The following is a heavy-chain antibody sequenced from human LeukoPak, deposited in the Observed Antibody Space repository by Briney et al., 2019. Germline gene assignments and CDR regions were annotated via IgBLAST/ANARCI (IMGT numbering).Heavy chain of an antibody. CDR2: ISSSGGTI. Sequence: GGSLRLSGAASGFTFSDYYMSWIRQAPGKGLEWVSYISSSGGTIYFADSVKDRFTISRDNAKNSLDLQMNSLRAEDTAMYYCARAAVVTSPFDYWGQGTLVTVSS. CDR3: ARAAVVTSPFDY. V-gene: IGHV3-11*01. CDR1: GFTFSDYY. J-gene: IGHJ4*02. D-gene: IGHD4-23*01.